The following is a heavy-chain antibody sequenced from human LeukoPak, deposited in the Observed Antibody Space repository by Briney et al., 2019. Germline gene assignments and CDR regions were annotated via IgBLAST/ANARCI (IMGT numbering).Heavy chain of an antibody. V-gene: IGHV3-30*02. CDR3: AKDSRYSSSWSYFDY. J-gene: IGHJ4*02. CDR2: IRYDGSNK. D-gene: IGHD6-13*01. Sequence: GSLRLSCAASGFTFSSYGMHWVRQAPGKGLEWVAFIRYDGSNKYYADSVKGRFTISRDNSKNTLYLQMNGLRAEDTAVYYCAKDSRYSSSWSYFDYWGQGTLVTVSS. CDR1: GFTFSSYG.